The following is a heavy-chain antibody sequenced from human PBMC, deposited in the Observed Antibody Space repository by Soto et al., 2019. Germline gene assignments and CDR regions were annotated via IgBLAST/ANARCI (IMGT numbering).Heavy chain of an antibody. D-gene: IGHD1-26*01. Sequence: GGSLRLSCAASGFIFSSYAMSWVRQAPGKGPQWVSAISGDGGTTYYADSVKGRFTISRDNSRNTLYLQMNSLRAEDTAVYYCAKSEPYGSGSYYFDYWGQGT. J-gene: IGHJ4*02. CDR1: GFIFSSYA. CDR2: ISGDGGTT. V-gene: IGHV3-23*01. CDR3: AKSEPYGSGSYYFDY.